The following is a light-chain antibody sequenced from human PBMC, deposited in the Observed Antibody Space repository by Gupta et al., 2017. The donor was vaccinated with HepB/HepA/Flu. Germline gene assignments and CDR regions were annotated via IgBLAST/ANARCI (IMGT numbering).Light chain of an antibody. V-gene: IGLV1-51*01. Sequence: QSVLTQPPSVSAPPGQKVTISCSGSNSNIGNNFVSWYQQFTGTAPKLLIYDSNKRPSGIPERFYGSKSGTSATLDIIGLQTGDEADYYCGTWDTTLNAGVFGGGTKLTVL. J-gene: IGLJ3*02. CDR2: DSN. CDR3: GTWDTTLNAGV. CDR1: NSNIGNNF.